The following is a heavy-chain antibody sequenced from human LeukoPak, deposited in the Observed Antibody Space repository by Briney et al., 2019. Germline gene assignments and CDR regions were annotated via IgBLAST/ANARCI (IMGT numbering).Heavy chain of an antibody. J-gene: IGHJ4*02. CDR3: AKAPVTTCSGAYCYPFDY. V-gene: IGHV3-23*01. D-gene: IGHD2-21*01. CDR1: GFPLSSYA. CDR2: ISVSGNT. Sequence: GSLSLSCAASGFPLSSYAMSWVRQAPGKGLEWVSAISVSGNTYHADSVKGRFTISRDSSKNTLYLQMNRLRAEDAAVYYCAKAPVTTCSGAYCYPFDYWGQGTLVTVSS.